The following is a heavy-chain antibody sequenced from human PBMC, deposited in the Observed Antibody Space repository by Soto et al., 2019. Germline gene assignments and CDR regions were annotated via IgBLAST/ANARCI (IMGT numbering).Heavy chain of an antibody. V-gene: IGHV4-61*01. D-gene: IGHD6-6*01. J-gene: IGHJ6*02. CDR1: GGSVSSGSYY. CDR2: IYYSGST. Sequence: KASETLSLTCTVSGGSVSSGSYYWSWIRQPPGKGLEWIGYIYYSGSTNYNPSLKSRVTISVDTSKNQFSLKLSSVTAADTAVYYCASEYSSSSYYYYGMDVWGQGTTVTVSS. CDR3: ASEYSSSSYYYYGMDV.